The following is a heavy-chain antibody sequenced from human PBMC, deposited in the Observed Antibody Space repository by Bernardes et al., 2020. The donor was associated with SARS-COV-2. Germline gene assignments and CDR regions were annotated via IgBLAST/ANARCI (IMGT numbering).Heavy chain of an antibody. CDR1: GFTFSSYG. V-gene: IGHV3-30*03. Sequence: GGSLRLSCAASGFTFSSYGMHWVRQAPGKGLEWVAVISYDGSNKYYADSVKGRFTISRDNSKNTLYLQMNSLRAEDTAVYYCARPPGYSSGWRSFDYWGQGTLVTVSS. CDR3: ARPPGYSSGWRSFDY. J-gene: IGHJ4*02. CDR2: ISYDGSNK. D-gene: IGHD6-19*01.